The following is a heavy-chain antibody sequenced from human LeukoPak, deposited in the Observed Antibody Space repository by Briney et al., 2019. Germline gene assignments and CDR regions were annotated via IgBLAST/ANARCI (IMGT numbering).Heavy chain of an antibody. CDR2: ISYDGSNE. CDR1: GFTFSGCA. Sequence: PGGSLRLSCAASGFTFSGCAMHWVRQAPGKGLEWVAIISYDGSNEYYADSVKGRFTISRDNSKNTLYLQMNSLRAEDTAVYYCATSSHCYDTTGPIDYWGQGTLVTVSS. J-gene: IGHJ4*02. D-gene: IGHD3-22*01. CDR3: ATSSHCYDTTGPIDY. V-gene: IGHV3-30*04.